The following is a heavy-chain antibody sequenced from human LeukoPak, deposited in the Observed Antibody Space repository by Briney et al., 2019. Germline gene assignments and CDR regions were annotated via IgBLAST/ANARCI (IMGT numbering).Heavy chain of an antibody. D-gene: IGHD6-13*01. CDR2: IYYSGST. V-gene: IGHV4-39*01. CDR1: GGSISSSSYY. Sequence: SETLSLTXTVSGGSISSSSYYWGWIRQPPGKGLEWIGSIYYSGSTYYNPSLKSRVTISVDTSKNQFSLKLSSVTAADTAVYYCARHLAAAGFYYFDYWGQGTLVTVSS. CDR3: ARHLAAAGFYYFDY. J-gene: IGHJ4*02.